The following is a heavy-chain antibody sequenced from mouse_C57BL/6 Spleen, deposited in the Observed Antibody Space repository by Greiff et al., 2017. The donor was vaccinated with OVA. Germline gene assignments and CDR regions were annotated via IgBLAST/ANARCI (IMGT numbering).Heavy chain of an antibody. D-gene: IGHD1-1*01. J-gene: IGHJ1*03. CDR3: ARRDYYYGSSYGYFDV. V-gene: IGHV1-80*01. Sequence: QVQLQQSGAELVKPGASVKISCKASGYAFSSYWMNWVKPRPGKGLEWIGQVYPGDGGTNYHGKFKGKATLTADKSSRTAYMQLSSLTSEDSAVYFCARRDYYYGSSYGYFDVWGTGTTVTVSS. CDR1: GYAFSSYW. CDR2: VYPGDGGT.